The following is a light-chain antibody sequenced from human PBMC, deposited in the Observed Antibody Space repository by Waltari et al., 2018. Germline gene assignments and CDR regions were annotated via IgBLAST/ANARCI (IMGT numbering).Light chain of an antibody. CDR2: NNN. CDR1: SSNIGRAI. J-gene: IGLJ2*01. V-gene: IGLV1-44*01. CDR3: AAWDDSLNGVV. Sequence: QSVLTQSPSASGTSGQRVTISCSGSSSNIGRAIVTWYRHLPGTAPKLLIYNNNQRPPGVPDRFSGSKSGTSASLAISGLPSEDEADYYCAAWDDSLNGVVFGGGTKLSVL.